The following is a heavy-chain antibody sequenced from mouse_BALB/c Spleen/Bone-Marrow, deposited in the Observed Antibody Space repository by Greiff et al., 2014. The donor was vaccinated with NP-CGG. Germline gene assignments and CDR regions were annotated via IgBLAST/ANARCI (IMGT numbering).Heavy chain of an antibody. D-gene: IGHD2-2*01. CDR3: ARIYYGYEFTY. J-gene: IGHJ3*01. V-gene: IGHV1S29*02. CDR1: GYTFTDYN. CDR2: IYPYNGVT. Sequence: VQLQQSGPELLKPGASVKISCKASGYTFTDYNMHWVKQSHGKSLEWIGYIYPYNGVTAYNQKFKSKPTLTVDNSSSTAYMEFRSLTSEDSAVYYCARIYYGYEFTYWGQGTLVTVSA.